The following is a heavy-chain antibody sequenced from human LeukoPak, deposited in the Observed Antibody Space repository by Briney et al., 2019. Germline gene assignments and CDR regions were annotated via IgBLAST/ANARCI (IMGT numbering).Heavy chain of an antibody. CDR2: ISHSERT. CDR1: AVSFSSYY. CDR3: ARFRQIVAANADPSSGFDH. D-gene: IGHD6-25*01. V-gene: IGHV4-34*01. J-gene: IGHJ4*02. Sequence: SETLSLTCAVDAVSFSSYYWTSIRQPPGKGLEWIGEISHSERTNSNPSLKSRVTLSLDTSKNQSSLKLPSVTAPDTAVYYCARFRQIVAANADPSSGFDHWGQGTLVTVSS.